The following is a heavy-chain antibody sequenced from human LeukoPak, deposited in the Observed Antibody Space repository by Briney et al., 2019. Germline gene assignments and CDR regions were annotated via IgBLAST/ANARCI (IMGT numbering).Heavy chain of an antibody. CDR2: INYSGST. V-gene: IGHV4-39*02. J-gene: IGHJ4*02. D-gene: IGHD6-25*01. CDR1: GGSVSSTSYY. Sequence: SETLSLTCTVSGGSVSSTSYYWGWIRQPPGKGLEWMGSINYSGSTYYNPSLKNRVTISVDTSENQFSLKLSSVTAADTAVYYCARETYSATYKYYFDYWGQGTLVTVSS. CDR3: ARETYSATYKYYFDY.